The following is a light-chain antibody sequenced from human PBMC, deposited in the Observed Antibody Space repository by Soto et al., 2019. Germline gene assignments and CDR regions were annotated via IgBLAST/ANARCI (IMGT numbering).Light chain of an antibody. Sequence: EIVFTQSPGTLSLSPGERATLSCRASQRITSSYLAWYQQRPGQAPRLLIYGASSRATGIPDRFSGSGSETDFTLTISRLEPEDFAVYYCQQYASSPPITFGQGTRLEIK. CDR3: QQYASSPPIT. J-gene: IGKJ5*01. CDR1: QRITSSY. CDR2: GAS. V-gene: IGKV3-20*01.